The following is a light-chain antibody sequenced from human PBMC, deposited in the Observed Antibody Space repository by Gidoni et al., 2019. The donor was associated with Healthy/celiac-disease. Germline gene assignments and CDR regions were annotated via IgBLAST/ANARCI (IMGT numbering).Light chain of an antibody. CDR2: AAS. J-gene: IGKJ4*01. CDR1: QSISSY. CDR3: QQSYSTPLT. Sequence: ASVGDRVTITCRASQSISSYLNWYQQKPGKAPKLLIYAASSLQSGVPSRFSGSGSGTDFTLTISSLQPEDFATYYCQQSYSTPLTFGGXTKVEIK. V-gene: IGKV1-39*01.